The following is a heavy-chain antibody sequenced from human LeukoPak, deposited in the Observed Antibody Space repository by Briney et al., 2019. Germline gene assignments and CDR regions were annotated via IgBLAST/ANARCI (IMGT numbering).Heavy chain of an antibody. CDR1: GLIFSNYA. D-gene: IGHD1-1*01. CDR2: ISASGDGK. J-gene: IGHJ5*02. Sequence: PGGSLRLSCAASGLIFSNYAMTWVRQAPGKGLEWVSVISASGDGKYYVESVKGRFTISRDNSKNTLFLQMNSLRAEDTAIYYCANNWNCDHWGQGTLVTVSS. CDR3: ANNWNCDH. V-gene: IGHV3-23*01.